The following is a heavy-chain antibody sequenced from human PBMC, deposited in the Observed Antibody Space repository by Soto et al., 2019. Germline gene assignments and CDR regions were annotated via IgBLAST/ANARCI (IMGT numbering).Heavy chain of an antibody. CDR2: INIDGSTT. CDR3: LSLYFDC. V-gene: IGHV3-74*01. D-gene: IGHD2-2*02. Sequence: PGGSLRLSCAASGFTFGSSWMHWVRKAPAKGLEWVSRINIDGSTTNYADSVKGRFTSYRDNPKITLELQMNSLRADDAAVYYCLSLYFDCWGQGALGAISS. J-gene: IGHJ4*02. CDR1: GFTFGSSW.